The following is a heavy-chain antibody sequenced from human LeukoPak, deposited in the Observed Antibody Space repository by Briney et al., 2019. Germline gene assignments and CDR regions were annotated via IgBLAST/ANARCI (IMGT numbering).Heavy chain of an antibody. V-gene: IGHV3-33*01. J-gene: IGHJ4*02. Sequence: PGGSLRLSCAASGFTFSSHGMHWVRQAPGKGLEWVAVIWYDGSNKYYADSVKGRFTISRDNSKNTLYLQMNSLRAEDTAVYYCARDGTGSNSGWYIHWDQGALVTVSS. CDR2: IWYDGSNK. CDR3: ARDGTGSNSGWYIH. D-gene: IGHD6-19*01. CDR1: GFTFSSHG.